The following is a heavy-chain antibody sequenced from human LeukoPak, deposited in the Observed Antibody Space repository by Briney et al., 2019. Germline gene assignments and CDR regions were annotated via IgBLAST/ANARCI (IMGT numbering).Heavy chain of an antibody. V-gene: IGHV1-46*01. Sequence: ASVKVSCKASGYTFTNYNIHWVRQAPGQGLEWMGIISPSGGTTSYAQKFQGRVTMTRDTSTSTVYMDLSSLRSEDTAVYYCGTLGGTADYWGQGTLVTVSS. J-gene: IGHJ4*02. CDR3: GTLGGTADY. D-gene: IGHD3-16*01. CDR2: ISPSGGTT. CDR1: GYTFTNYN.